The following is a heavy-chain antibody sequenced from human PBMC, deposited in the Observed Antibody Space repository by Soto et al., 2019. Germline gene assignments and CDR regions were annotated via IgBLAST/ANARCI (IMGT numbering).Heavy chain of an antibody. CDR3: ARAGRVLLWFGDPLGDAHWYFDL. D-gene: IGHD3-10*01. CDR1: GYTFTSYA. Sequence: QVQLVQSGAEEKKPGASVKVSCKASGYTFTSYAMHWVRQAPGQRLEWMGWINAGNGNTKYSQKFQGRVTITRDTSASTAYMELSSLRSEDTAVYYCARAGRVLLWFGDPLGDAHWYFDLWGRGTLVTVSS. J-gene: IGHJ2*01. V-gene: IGHV1-3*05. CDR2: INAGNGNT.